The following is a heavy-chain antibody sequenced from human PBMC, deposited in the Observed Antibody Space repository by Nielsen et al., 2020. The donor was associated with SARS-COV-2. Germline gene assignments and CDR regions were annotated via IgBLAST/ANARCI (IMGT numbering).Heavy chain of an antibody. V-gene: IGHV1-3*01. J-gene: IGHJ6*02. CDR2: INAGNGNT. CDR3: ARPGYSSSPDYYYYYGMDV. CDR1: GYTFTSYA. Sequence: ASVKVSCKASGYTFTSYAMHWVRQAPGQRLEWMGWINAGNGNTKYSQKFQGRVTITRDTSASTAYMELSSLRSEDTAVYYCARPGYSSSPDYYYYYGMDVWGQGTTVTVSS. D-gene: IGHD6-13*01.